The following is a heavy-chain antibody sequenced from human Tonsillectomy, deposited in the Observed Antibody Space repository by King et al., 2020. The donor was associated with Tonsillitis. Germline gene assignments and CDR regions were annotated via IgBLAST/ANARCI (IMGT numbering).Heavy chain of an antibody. CDR1: GGTFSRSA. CDR2: VIPIFGKA. Sequence: QLVQSGAEVKKPGSSVKVSFKASGGTFSRSAISWVRQAPGQGLEWVGGVIPIFGKANDAQKFQGRVTITADESTSTAYMELSSLRSEDTAVYYCAGYYDSSGYWDEGYWGQGTLVTVSS. J-gene: IGHJ4*02. D-gene: IGHD3-22*01. CDR3: AGYYDSSGYWDEGY. V-gene: IGHV1-69*12.